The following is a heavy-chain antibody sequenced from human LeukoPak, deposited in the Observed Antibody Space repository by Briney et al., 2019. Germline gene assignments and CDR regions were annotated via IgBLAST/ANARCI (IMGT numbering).Heavy chain of an antibody. CDR3: SRENGAFSPFCY. J-gene: IGHJ4*02. V-gene: IGHV4-4*02. D-gene: IGHD3-3*01. CDR1: GGSITSTNW. CDR2: VSLSGLT. Sequence: SETLSLICGVSGGSITSTNWWSWVRQPPGQGLEWIGEVSLSGLTNYNPSLSSRVIMALDTSKNHLSLHLTSVTAADTAVYYCSRENGAFSPFCYGAQGYLVTVLS.